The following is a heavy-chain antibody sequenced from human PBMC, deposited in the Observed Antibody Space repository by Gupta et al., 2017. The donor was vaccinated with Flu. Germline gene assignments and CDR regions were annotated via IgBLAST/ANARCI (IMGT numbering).Heavy chain of an antibody. J-gene: IGHJ6*02. V-gene: IGHV2-26*01. CDR2: IFSNDEK. CDR3: GAGSSSSSFHIWYYYGMDV. D-gene: IGHD6-6*01. CDR1: GFSLSNARMG. Sequence: QVTLKESGPVLVKPTETLTLTCTVSGFSLSNARMGVSWIRQPPGKALEWLAHIFSNDEKSYSTSLKSRLTISKDTSKSQVVLTMTNMDPVDTATYYCGAGSSSSSFHIWYYYGMDVWGQGTTVTVSS.